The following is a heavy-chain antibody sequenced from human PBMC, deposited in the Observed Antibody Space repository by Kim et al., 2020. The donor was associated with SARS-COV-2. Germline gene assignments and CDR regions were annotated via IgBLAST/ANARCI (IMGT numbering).Heavy chain of an antibody. CDR2: IYHSGST. CDR1: GGSISSGGYS. Sequence: SETLSLTCAVSGGSISSGGYSWSWIRQPPGKGLEWIGYIYHSGSTYYNPSLKSRVTISVDRSKNQFSLKLSSVTAADTAVYYCARAHGYCSSTSCIGDAFDIWGQGTMVTVSS. D-gene: IGHD2-2*03. CDR3: ARAHGYCSSTSCIGDAFDI. J-gene: IGHJ3*02. V-gene: IGHV4-30-2*01.